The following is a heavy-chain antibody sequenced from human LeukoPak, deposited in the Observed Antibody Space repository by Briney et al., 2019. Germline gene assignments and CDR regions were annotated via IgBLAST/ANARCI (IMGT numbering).Heavy chain of an antibody. D-gene: IGHD3-22*01. V-gene: IGHV3-66*01. Sequence: GGSLGLSCAASGFTVSSNYMSWVRQAPGKGLEWVSVIYSGGSTYYADSVKGRFTISRDNSKNTLYLQMNSLRAEDTAVYYCASGSHYDSSGYPHDAFDTWGQGTMVTVSS. CDR3: ASGSHYDSSGYPHDAFDT. J-gene: IGHJ3*02. CDR1: GFTVSSNY. CDR2: IYSGGST.